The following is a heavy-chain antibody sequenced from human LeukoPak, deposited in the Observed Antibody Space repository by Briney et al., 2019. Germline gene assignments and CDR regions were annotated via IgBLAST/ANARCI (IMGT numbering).Heavy chain of an antibody. CDR2: IYHSGST. CDR1: GYSISSGYY. CDR3: ARAGSSSNWYFDL. J-gene: IGHJ2*01. D-gene: IGHD3-10*01. Sequence: SETLSLTCTVSGYSISSGYYWGWIRQPPGKGLEWIGSIYHSGSTYYNPSLKSRVTISVDTSKNRFSLKLSSVTAADTAVYYCARAGSSSNWYFDLWGRGTLVTVSS. V-gene: IGHV4-38-2*02.